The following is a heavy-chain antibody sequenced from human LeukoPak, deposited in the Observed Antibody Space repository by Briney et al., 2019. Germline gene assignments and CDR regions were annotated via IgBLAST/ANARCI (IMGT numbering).Heavy chain of an antibody. V-gene: IGHV4-59*01. CDR2: IYYSGST. J-gene: IGHJ4*02. D-gene: IGHD4-17*01. CDR3: ARVTSRPGAYGDHFDY. CDR1: GGSISSYY. Sequence: SETLSLTCTVSGGSISSYYWSWIRQPPGKGLEWIGYIYYSGSTNYSPSLKSRVTISVDTSKNQFSLKLSSVIAADTAVYYCARVTSRPGAYGDHFDYWGQGTLVTVSS.